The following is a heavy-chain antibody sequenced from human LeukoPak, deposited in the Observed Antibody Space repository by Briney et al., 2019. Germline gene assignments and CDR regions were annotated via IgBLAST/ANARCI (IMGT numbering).Heavy chain of an antibody. CDR2: INPSGGST. J-gene: IGHJ3*02. D-gene: IGHD6-13*01. Sequence: GASVKVSCKASGYTFTSYYMRWVRQAPGQGLEWMGIINPSGGSTSYAQKFQGKVTMTRDTSTSTVYMELSSLRSEDTAVYYCATPGEPYSSSWGAFDIWGQGTMVTVSS. CDR1: GYTFTSYY. CDR3: ATPGEPYSSSWGAFDI. V-gene: IGHV1-46*01.